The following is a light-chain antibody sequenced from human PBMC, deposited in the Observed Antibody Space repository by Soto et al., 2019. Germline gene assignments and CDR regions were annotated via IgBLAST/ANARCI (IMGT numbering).Light chain of an antibody. J-gene: IGKJ4*01. Sequence: DIQMTQSPSTLSASVGDRVTITCRASQSISSWLAWYQQKLGRAPRLLIYDASSLESGVPSRFSCSGYGTEFTLTISSLQPDDFATYYCQQYNTYSSLTFGGGTKVEFK. CDR2: DAS. CDR1: QSISSW. CDR3: QQYNTYSSLT. V-gene: IGKV1-5*01.